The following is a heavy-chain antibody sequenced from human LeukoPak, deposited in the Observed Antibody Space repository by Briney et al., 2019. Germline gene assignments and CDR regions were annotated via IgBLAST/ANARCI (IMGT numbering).Heavy chain of an antibody. CDR2: TYHSGST. D-gene: IGHD1-26*01. CDR3: ARVDYSGSYYFDY. V-gene: IGHV4-4*02. J-gene: IGHJ4*02. CDR1: GGSISSSNW. Sequence: SETLSLTCAVSGGSISSSNWWSWVRQPPGKGLEWIGETYHSGSTNYNPSLKSRVTISVDKSKNQFSLKLSSVTAADTAVYYCARVDYSGSYYFDYWGQGTLVTVSS.